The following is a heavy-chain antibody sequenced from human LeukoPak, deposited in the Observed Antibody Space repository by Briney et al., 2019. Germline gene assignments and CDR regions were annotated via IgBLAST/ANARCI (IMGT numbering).Heavy chain of an antibody. V-gene: IGHV3-23*01. J-gene: IGHJ4*02. Sequence: PGGSLRLSCAASGFTFSTYAMTWVRQAPGKGLEWVSAIGTAGDPHYSDSVRGRFTISRDNSKKPLSLQKNNLRAEDTAIYYCAKDWSCDYWGRGTLVSVSS. CDR1: GFTFSTYA. CDR3: AKDWSCDY. D-gene: IGHD3-10*01. CDR2: IGTAGDP.